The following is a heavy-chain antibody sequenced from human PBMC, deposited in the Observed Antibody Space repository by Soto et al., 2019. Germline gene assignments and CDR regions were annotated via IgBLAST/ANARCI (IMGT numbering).Heavy chain of an antibody. CDR2: INHSGST. J-gene: IGHJ6*01. CDR1: VVSFSGYY. CDR3: ARAEMVRGVYYGMEV. D-gene: IGHD3-10*01. Sequence: WETLSLTCAFYVVSFSGYYWSWIRQPPGKGLEWIGEINHSGSTNYNPSLKSRVTMSVDTSKNQFSLKLSSVTAADTAVYYCARAEMVRGVYYGMEVWGQGTTVIVS. V-gene: IGHV4-34*01.